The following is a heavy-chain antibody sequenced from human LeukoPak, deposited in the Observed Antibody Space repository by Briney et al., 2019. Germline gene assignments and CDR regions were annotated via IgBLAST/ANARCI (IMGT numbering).Heavy chain of an antibody. CDR1: GYTFTSYG. CDR3: ARDLWDIVVVPAAMDYYYGMDD. J-gene: IGHJ6*02. CDR2: ISAYNGNT. Sequence: ASVKVSCKASGYTFTSYGISWVRQAPGQGLEWMGWISAYNGNTNYAQKLQGRVTMTTDTSTSTAYMELRSLRSDDTAVYYCARDLWDIVVVPAAMDYYYGMDDWGQGTTVTVSS. V-gene: IGHV1-18*01. D-gene: IGHD2-2*01.